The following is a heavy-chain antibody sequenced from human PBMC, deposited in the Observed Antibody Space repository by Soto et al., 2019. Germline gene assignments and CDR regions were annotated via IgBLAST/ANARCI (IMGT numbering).Heavy chain of an antibody. Sequence: GGSLRLSCAASGFTVRSNYMSWVRQAPGKGLEWVSVIYSDGSTYYADSVKGRFTISRDNSKNTLYLQMNSLRAEDTAVFFCAGSGWYISFAYWGQGILVTVSS. CDR3: AGSGWYISFAY. CDR2: IYSDGST. CDR1: GFTVRSNY. J-gene: IGHJ4*02. V-gene: IGHV3-53*01. D-gene: IGHD6-19*01.